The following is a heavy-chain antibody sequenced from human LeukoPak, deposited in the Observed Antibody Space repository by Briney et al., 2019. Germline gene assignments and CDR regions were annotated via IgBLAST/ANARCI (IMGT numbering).Heavy chain of an antibody. CDR3: ATPSGYSRNYSYYYMDV. CDR1: GFTVSSNY. Sequence: PGGSLRLSCAASGFTVSSNYMSWVRQAPGKGLEWVSVIYSGGSTYYADSVTGRFTISRDNSKNTIYLKLTSMRAEDTAVYYCATPSGYSRNYSYYYMDVWGKGTTVTVSS. CDR2: IYSGGST. D-gene: IGHD5-12*01. V-gene: IGHV3-66*02. J-gene: IGHJ6*03.